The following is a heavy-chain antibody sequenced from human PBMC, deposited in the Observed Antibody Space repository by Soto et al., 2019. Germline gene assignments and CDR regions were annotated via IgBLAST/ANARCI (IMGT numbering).Heavy chain of an antibody. CDR2: IYPGDSDT. Sequence: GESLKISCKGSGYSFTSYWIGWVRQMPGKGLGWMGIIYPGDSDTRYSPSFQGQVTISADKSISTAYLQWSSLKASDTAMYYCARRGYCSSTSCPGAFDIRGQGTMVTVSS. V-gene: IGHV5-51*01. CDR1: GYSFTSYW. D-gene: IGHD2-2*01. CDR3: ARRGYCSSTSCPGAFDI. J-gene: IGHJ3*02.